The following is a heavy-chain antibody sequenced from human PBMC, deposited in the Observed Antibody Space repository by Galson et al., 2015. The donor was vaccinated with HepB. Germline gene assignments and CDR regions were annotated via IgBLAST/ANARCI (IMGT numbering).Heavy chain of an antibody. Sequence: SLRLSCAASGFTFSSYSMNWVRQAPGKGLEWVSSISSSSSYIYYADSVKGRFTISRDNAKNSLYLQMNSLRAEDTAVYYCARDGGYDFWSGYYPIDYWGQGTLVTVSS. CDR1: GFTFSSYS. CDR2: ISSSSSYI. D-gene: IGHD3-3*01. V-gene: IGHV3-21*01. J-gene: IGHJ4*02. CDR3: ARDGGYDFWSGYYPIDY.